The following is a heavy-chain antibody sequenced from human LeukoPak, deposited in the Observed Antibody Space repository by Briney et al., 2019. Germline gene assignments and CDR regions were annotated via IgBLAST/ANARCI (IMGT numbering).Heavy chain of an antibody. Sequence: LGESLKISCQGSGYSFTNYWIGWLRQMPGKGLEWMGIIYPGDSETRYSPSFQGQVTISADKSISTAYLQWSSLKASDTAMYYCARSENSGSPPGYWGQGTLVTVSS. CDR2: IYPGDSET. CDR3: ARSENSGSPPGY. V-gene: IGHV5-51*01. CDR1: GYSFTNYW. J-gene: IGHJ4*02. D-gene: IGHD1-26*01.